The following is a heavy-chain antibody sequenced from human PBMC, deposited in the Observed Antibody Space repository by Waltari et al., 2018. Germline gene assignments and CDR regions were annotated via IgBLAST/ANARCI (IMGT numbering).Heavy chain of an antibody. CDR3: ARLHGYSGSPYFDY. V-gene: IGHV1-69*12. CDR2: IIPIFGTA. D-gene: IGHD1-26*01. J-gene: IGHJ4*02. CDR1: GGTFSSYA. Sequence: QVQLVQSGAEVKKPGSSVKVSCKASGGTFSSYAISWVRQAPGQGLEWMGGIIPIFGTANYAQKFQGRVTITADESTSTAYMGLSSLRSEDTAVYYCARLHGYSGSPYFDYWGQGTLVTVSS.